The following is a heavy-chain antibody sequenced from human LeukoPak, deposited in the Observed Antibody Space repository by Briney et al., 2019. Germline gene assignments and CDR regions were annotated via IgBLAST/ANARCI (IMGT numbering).Heavy chain of an antibody. Sequence: ASGKVSCKASGYTFTSYGISWVRQAPGQGLEWMGWISAYNGNTNYAQKLQGRVTMTTDTSTSTAYMELRSLRSDDTAVYYCARAPYKPGIAAAGTGSWFDPWGQGTLVTVSS. D-gene: IGHD6-13*01. V-gene: IGHV1-18*01. CDR1: GYTFTSYG. J-gene: IGHJ5*02. CDR3: ARAPYKPGIAAAGTGSWFDP. CDR2: ISAYNGNT.